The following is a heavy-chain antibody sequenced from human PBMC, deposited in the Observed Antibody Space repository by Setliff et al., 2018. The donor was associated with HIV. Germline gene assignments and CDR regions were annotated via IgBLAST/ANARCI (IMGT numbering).Heavy chain of an antibody. V-gene: IGHV4-4*07. Sequence: SETLSLTCTVSGGSVTSYYWSWIRQPAGKRLEWIGRTSISGDTNYNPSLKSRATMSLDTSKNQFSLKLNSVTAADTAMYYCARDPTTGVDYWGQGTLVTVSS. CDR2: TSISGDT. CDR1: GGSVTSYY. CDR3: ARDPTTGVDY. D-gene: IGHD4-4*01. J-gene: IGHJ4*02.